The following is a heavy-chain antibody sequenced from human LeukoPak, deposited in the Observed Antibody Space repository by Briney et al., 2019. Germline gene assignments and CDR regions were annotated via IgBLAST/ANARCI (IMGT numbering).Heavy chain of an antibody. CDR3: ARGPRSVVPAASSYYFDY. D-gene: IGHD2-2*01. Sequence: SVKVSCKASGGTFSSYAISWVRQAPGQGLEWMGGIIPIFGTANYAQKFQGRVTITADESTSTAYMELSSLRSEDTAVYYCARGPRSVVPAASSYYFDYWGQGTLVTVSS. CDR2: IIPIFGTA. V-gene: IGHV1-69*13. CDR1: GGTFSSYA. J-gene: IGHJ4*02.